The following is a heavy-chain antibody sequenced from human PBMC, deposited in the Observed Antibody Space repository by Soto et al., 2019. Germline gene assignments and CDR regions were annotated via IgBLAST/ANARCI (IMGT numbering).Heavy chain of an antibody. J-gene: IGHJ3*02. CDR2: IIPTSGRT. CDR1: GGTFNTYA. CDR3: ARGRADCGSDCYAASDI. V-gene: IGHV1-69*12. Sequence: QVQLVQSGAEVKKPGSSVKVSCKASGGTFNTYAITWVRQAPGQGLEWMGGIIPTSGRTDYAQKLQGRVTITADESTIIAYMELRSLKSEDTAVDACARGRADCGSDCYAASDILGQGTKGTVSS. D-gene: IGHD2-21*02.